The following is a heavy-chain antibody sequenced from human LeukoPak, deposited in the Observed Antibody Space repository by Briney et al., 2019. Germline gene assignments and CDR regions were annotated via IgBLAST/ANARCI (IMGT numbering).Heavy chain of an antibody. CDR2: IKQDGSEK. D-gene: IGHD6-13*01. J-gene: IGHJ4*02. V-gene: IGHV3-7*01. Sequence: PGGSLRLSCAASGFTFTNFWMSWVRQAPGKGLEWVATIKQDGSEKYYVDSVKGRFTISRDDAKNSLYLQLNSLRVEDTAVYYCSRDRDSSGSWEINFDYWGQGTLVTVSS. CDR3: SRDRDSSGSWEINFDY. CDR1: GFTFTNFW.